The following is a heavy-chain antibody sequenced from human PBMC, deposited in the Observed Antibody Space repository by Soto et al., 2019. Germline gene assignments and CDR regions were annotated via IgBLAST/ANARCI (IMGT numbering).Heavy chain of an antibody. CDR1: GASITSGDNY. CDR2: LYYRGST. V-gene: IGHV4-30-4*01. J-gene: IGHJ5*02. CDR3: ARGGYSSSFNWFDP. D-gene: IGHD6-6*01. Sequence: QVQLQESGPGLVKPSQTLSLTCTVSGASITSGDNYWSWVRQPPGKGLEWIGYLYYRGSTYYNPSLKSRLNISLDTSKNQFSLKLNSVTAADTAVYHCARGGYSSSFNWFDPWGQGALVTVSS.